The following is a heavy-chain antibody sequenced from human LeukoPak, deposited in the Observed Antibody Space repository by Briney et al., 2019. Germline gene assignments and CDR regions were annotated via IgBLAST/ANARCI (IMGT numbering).Heavy chain of an antibody. J-gene: IGHJ6*02. D-gene: IGHD3-10*01. V-gene: IGHV1-2*04. CDR3: ARDQTEITMVRGVIIGYYGMDV. Sequence: ASVKVSCKASGYTFTGYYMHWVRQAPGQGPEWMGWINPNSGGTNYAQKFQGWVTMTRDTSISTAYMELSRLRSDDTAVYYCARDQTEITMVRGVIIGYYGMDVWGQGTTVTVSS. CDR1: GYTFTGYY. CDR2: INPNSGGT.